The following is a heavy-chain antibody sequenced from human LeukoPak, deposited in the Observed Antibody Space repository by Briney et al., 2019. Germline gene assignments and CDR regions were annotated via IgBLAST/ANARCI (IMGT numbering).Heavy chain of an antibody. CDR1: GGTFSSYA. CDR2: IIPIFGTA. J-gene: IGHJ4*02. V-gene: IGHV1-69*13. D-gene: IGHD6-13*01. CDR3: ARGGIAAAGSFDY. Sequence: ASVKVSCKASGGTFSSYAISWVRQAPGQGLEWMGGIIPIFGTANYAQKFQGRVTITADESTSTAYMELSSLRSEDTAVYYCARGGIAAAGSFDYWGQGTLVTVSS.